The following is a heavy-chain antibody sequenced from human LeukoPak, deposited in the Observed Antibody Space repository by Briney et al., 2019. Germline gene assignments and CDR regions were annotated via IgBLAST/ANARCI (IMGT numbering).Heavy chain of an antibody. CDR2: RGWNGGSI. V-gene: IGHV3-9*03. D-gene: IGHD6-19*01. Sequence: GGSLTLSCAASGFIFDDYAMHWVRQAPGRGLEWVSGRGWNGGSIGYADSVKGRFTISRDNAKNSLYLQMNSLRAENMALYYCARDTSSGWYPSLDFFDAFDIWGQGTMVTVSS. CDR3: ARDTSSGWYPSLDFFDAFDI. CDR1: GFIFDDYA. J-gene: IGHJ3*02.